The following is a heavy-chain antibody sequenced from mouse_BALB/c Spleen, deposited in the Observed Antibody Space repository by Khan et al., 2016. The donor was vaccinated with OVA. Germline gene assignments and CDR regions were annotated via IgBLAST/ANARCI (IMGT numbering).Heavy chain of an antibody. J-gene: IGHJ2*01. D-gene: IGHD2-14*01. CDR1: GYTFTDYS. Sequence: QIQLVQSGPELKKPGETVKISCKASGYTFTDYSMHWVKQTPGKGLKWMGWINTETGEPTYADDFKGRFAFSLETSASTAYLQINNLKNEDTATYFCARDRYDYFDYWGQGTTLTVSS. V-gene: IGHV9-2-1*01. CDR2: INTETGEP. CDR3: ARDRYDYFDY.